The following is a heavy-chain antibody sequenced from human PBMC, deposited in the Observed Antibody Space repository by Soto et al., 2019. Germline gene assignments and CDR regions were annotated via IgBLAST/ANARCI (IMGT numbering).Heavy chain of an antibody. J-gene: IGHJ2*01. Sequence: EVQLLESGGGLVQPGGSLGLSCAASGFTFSIYAMSWVRQAPGKGPEWVSVINGRGSPTFYADAVKGRFTISRDNSQNTLYLQMNSLRDEATAIYYCAKHIEGAGNWYFDLGGRGTLVSVSS. D-gene: IGHD2-21*01. CDR1: GFTFSIYA. CDR2: INGRGSPT. V-gene: IGHV3-23*01. CDR3: AKHIEGAGNWYFDL.